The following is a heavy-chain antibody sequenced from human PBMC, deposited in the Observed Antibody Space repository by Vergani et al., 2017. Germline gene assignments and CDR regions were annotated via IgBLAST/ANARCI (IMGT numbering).Heavy chain of an antibody. Sequence: EVQLLESGGGSAQPGESLRLSCVASGFTFTAHGLNWVRQAPGKGLEWVSGISGSGRTTEYADSVKGRFNISRDNSENTLYLRINSLRAGDTAVYYCTSRLLGAPVESWGQGTLVIVSS. CDR3: TSRLLGAPVES. CDR1: GFTFTAHG. V-gene: IGHV3-23*01. CDR2: ISGSGRTT. D-gene: IGHD1-26*01. J-gene: IGHJ4*02.